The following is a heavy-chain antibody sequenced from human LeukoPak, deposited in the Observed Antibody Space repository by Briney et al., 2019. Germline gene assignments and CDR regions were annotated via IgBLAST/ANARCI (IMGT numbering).Heavy chain of an antibody. J-gene: IGHJ4*02. V-gene: IGHV4-34*01. Sequence: PSETLSLTCAVYGESFSGYFWNWIRQPPGKGLEWIGEINHSGSTSNHNPSLKSRVTISVDTSRNQFSLHLISVTAADTAVYYCASQRNNDSPEYWGQGTLVTVSS. CDR1: GESFSGYF. CDR3: ASQRNNDSPEY. D-gene: IGHD1-1*01. CDR2: INHSGSTS.